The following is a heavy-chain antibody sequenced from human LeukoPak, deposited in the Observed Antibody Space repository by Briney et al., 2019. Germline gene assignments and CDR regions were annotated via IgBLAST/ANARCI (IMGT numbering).Heavy chain of an antibody. V-gene: IGHV3-23*01. D-gene: IGHD1-26*01. CDR3: ARVASGSYGRVLRYFDY. CDR2: ISGSGGST. J-gene: IGHJ4*02. Sequence: PGGSLRLSCAASGFTFSSYAMSWVRQAPGKGLEWVSAISGSGGSTYYADSVKGRFTISRDNSKNTLYLQMNSLRAEDTAVYYCARVASGSYGRVLRYFDYWGQGTLVTVSS. CDR1: GFTFSSYA.